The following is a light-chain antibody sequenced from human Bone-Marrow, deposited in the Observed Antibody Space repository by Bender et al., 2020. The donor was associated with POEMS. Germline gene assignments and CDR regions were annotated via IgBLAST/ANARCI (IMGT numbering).Light chain of an antibody. CDR3: QVWDTPSEHVV. CDR1: NIGTNS. CDR2: YDS. J-gene: IGLJ2*01. Sequence: YVLTQPPSVSVAPGETATITCGGENIGTNSVHWYQQKSGQAPALVMYYDSDRPSGIPERFSGSNSGNSATLTITRVEVGDEADYYCQVWDTPSEHVVLGGGTKLTVL. V-gene: IGLV3-21*04.